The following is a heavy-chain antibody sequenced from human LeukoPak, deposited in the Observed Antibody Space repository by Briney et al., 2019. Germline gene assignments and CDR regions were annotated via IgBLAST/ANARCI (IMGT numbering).Heavy chain of an antibody. J-gene: IGHJ3*02. CDR3: AREDYYDSSGYYSDAFDI. D-gene: IGHD3-22*01. Sequence: GGSLRLSCAASGFTFSSYEMNRVRQAPGKGLEWVSYISSSGSTIYYADSVKGRFTISRDNAKNSLYLQMNSLRAEDTAVYYCAREDYYDSSGYYSDAFDIWGQGTMVTVSS. CDR1: GFTFSSYE. V-gene: IGHV3-48*03. CDR2: ISSSGSTI.